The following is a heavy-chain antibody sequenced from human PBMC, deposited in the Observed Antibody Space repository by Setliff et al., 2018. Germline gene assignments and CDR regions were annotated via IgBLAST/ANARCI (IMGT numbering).Heavy chain of an antibody. CDR3: ARAGLAAAGRKGVFDH. V-gene: IGHV1-46*01. J-gene: IGHJ4*02. CDR2: INPGGLTS. CDR1: GYTFVNYG. D-gene: IGHD6-25*01. Sequence: GASVKVSCKASGYTFVNYGINWVRQAPGQGLEWMGIINPGGLTSSSTQKFEGRVTMTRDTSTSTVYMELNSLTSDDTAVYYCARAGLAAAGRKGVFDHWGQGTLVTVSS.